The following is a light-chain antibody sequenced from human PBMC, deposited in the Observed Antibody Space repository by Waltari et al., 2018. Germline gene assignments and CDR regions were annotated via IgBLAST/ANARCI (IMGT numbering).Light chain of an antibody. J-gene: IGLJ1*01. Sequence: QSALTQPASVSGSPGQSITISCTGTSSDVGGYDYVSWFQHHPAQAPPLLIFDVSYLPSGVSTRFSGSKSGNTASLTISGLQAEDEADYSCSSYTSTSTLVFGSGTKVTVL. CDR3: SSYTSTSTLV. CDR2: DVS. CDR1: SSDVGGYDY. V-gene: IGLV2-14*03.